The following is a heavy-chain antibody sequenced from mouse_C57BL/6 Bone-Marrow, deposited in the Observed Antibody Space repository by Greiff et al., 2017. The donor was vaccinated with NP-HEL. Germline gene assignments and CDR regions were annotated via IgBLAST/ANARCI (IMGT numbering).Heavy chain of an antibody. V-gene: IGHV1-18*01. Sequence: VHVKQSGPELVKPGASVKIPCKAPGYTFTDYNIDWVKQSHGKSLEWIGDIIPNNGGTIYNQKFKGKATLTADKYSSTAYMELRSLTSEYTAVYYCARVYYYGSSPYYAMDYWGQGTSVTVSS. CDR2: IIPNNGGT. CDR3: ARVYYYGSSPYYAMDY. CDR1: GYTFTDYN. D-gene: IGHD1-1*01. J-gene: IGHJ4*01.